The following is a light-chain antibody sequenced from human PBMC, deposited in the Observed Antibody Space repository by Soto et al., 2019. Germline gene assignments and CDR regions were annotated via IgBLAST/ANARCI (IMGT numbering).Light chain of an antibody. CDR3: QQHNSWPHT. CDR1: QGVERN. J-gene: IGKJ4*02. CDR2: GPS. Sequence: MTQSPATLSASVADRVSLSCRASQGVERNLGWYQQKPGKAPGLLIFGPSTRHTGVPGRFSGSGSGTEFTLTVSSLQSEDFAVYYCQQHNSWPHTFGEGTKVDIK. V-gene: IGKV3-15*01.